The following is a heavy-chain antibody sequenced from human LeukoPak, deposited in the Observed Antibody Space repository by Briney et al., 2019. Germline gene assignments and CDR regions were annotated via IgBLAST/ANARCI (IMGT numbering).Heavy chain of an antibody. V-gene: IGHV1-69*04. Sequence: SVKVSCKAFGGTFSSYAITWVRQAPGQGLEWMGRIIPILGTPKYAQKFQGRVTITADRSASTAYMELSSLTSEDTAIYYCARDVGGSYPRNFDYWGQGTLVTVSS. CDR1: GGTFSSYA. CDR3: ARDVGGSYPRNFDY. D-gene: IGHD1-26*01. J-gene: IGHJ4*02. CDR2: IIPILGTP.